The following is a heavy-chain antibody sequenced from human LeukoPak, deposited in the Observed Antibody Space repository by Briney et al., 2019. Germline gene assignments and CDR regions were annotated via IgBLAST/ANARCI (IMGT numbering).Heavy chain of an antibody. D-gene: IGHD3-22*01. CDR3: ARAYSGYSIDF. Sequence: ASVKVSCKASGYNFTNFYLHWVRQAPGHGLVWMGIIYPSGGGSSYAQKFQGRVTMTRDTSTSTVYMELSSLTSQDTAVYYCARAYSGYSIDFWGQGTLVTVSS. CDR2: IYPSGGGS. V-gene: IGHV1-46*01. J-gene: IGHJ4*02. CDR1: GYNFTNFY.